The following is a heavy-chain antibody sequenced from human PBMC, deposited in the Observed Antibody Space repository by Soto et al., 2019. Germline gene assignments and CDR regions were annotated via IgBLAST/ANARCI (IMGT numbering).Heavy chain of an antibody. V-gene: IGHV4-4*02. CDR2: IYHSGST. CDR3: ATHNYYDSSGYEFDY. D-gene: IGHD3-22*01. Sequence: SRVRKKPGKGLEWIGEIYHSGSTNYNPSLKSRVTISVDKSKNQFSLKLSSVTAADTAVYYCATHNYYDSSGYEFDYWGQGTLVTVSS. J-gene: IGHJ4*02.